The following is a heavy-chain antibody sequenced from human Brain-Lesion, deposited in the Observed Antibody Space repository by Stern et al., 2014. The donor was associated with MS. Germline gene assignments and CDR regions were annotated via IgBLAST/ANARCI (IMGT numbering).Heavy chain of an antibody. D-gene: IGHD2-2*01. CDR2: SNSDGTTT. Sequence: EVQLEESGGGLVQPGGSLRLSCAASGFTFSKYWVHWVRQVPGKGLVGVSRSNSDGTTTSYGDSVKGRFTLSRDNAKNTVYLHMNNLRVEDTAVYYCARARGGYAPDCWGQGTLVTVSS. CDR3: ARARGGYAPDC. CDR1: GFTFSKYW. V-gene: IGHV3-74*02. J-gene: IGHJ4*02.